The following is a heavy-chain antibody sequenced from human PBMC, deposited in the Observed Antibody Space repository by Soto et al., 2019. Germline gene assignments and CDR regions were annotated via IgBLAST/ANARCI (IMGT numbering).Heavy chain of an antibody. Sequence: VKVSCKAPGYTFTNTGISWVLQAPGQEHQSMGWISPYNGTTKYAEKFQGEMTMTTDTATSTAYMDLRSLRSDDTAVYYCARDGERDTGLNFYYYLHGMDAWGQGTRVTAP. CDR2: ISPYNGTT. J-gene: IGHJ6*02. CDR1: GYTFTNTG. CDR3: ARDGERDTGLNFYYYLHGMDA. V-gene: IGHV1-18*04. D-gene: IGHD1-1*01.